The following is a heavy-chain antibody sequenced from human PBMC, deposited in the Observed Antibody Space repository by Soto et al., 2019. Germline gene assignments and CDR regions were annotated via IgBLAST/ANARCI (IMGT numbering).Heavy chain of an antibody. J-gene: IGHJ6*02. CDR1: GYIFSNYG. CDR3: AKWGLAGHGMDV. Sequence: QVQLVESGGGVVQPGRSLRLSCAASGYIFSNYGMHWVRQAPGKGLEGVAVTSYDGSKKYYADSVKGRFTISKDNSKNPVHLQMNSRRSEDTAVYCCAKWGLAGHGMDVWGQGTTVAVSS. V-gene: IGHV3-30*18. D-gene: IGHD3-16*01. CDR2: TSYDGSKK.